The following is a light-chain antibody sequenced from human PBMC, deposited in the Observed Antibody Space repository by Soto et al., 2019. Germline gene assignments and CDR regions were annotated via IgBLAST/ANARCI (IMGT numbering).Light chain of an antibody. CDR1: QSVSSSY. J-gene: IGKJ3*01. CDR3: QQYGSSPFT. V-gene: IGKV3-20*01. CDR2: GAS. Sequence: EIVLTQSPGTLSLSPGERATLSCMSSQSVSSSYLARYQQKPGQAPRLLIYGASSRATGIPDRFSGSGSGTDFTLTISRLEPEDFAVYYCQQYGSSPFTFGPGTKVDIK.